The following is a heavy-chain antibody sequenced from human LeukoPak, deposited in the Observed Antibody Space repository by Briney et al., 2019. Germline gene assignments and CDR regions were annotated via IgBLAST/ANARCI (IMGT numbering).Heavy chain of an antibody. J-gene: IGHJ6*02. V-gene: IGHV1-8*01. CDR3: AGYCSGGSCQGYYYYYGMDV. D-gene: IGHD2-15*01. Sequence: ASVKVSCKASGYTFTSYDINWVRQATRQGLEWMGWMNPNSGNTGYAQKFQGRVTMTRNTSISTAYMELSSLRSEDTAVYYCAGYCSGGSCQGYYYYYGMDVWGQGTTVTVSS. CDR2: MNPNSGNT. CDR1: GYTFTSYD.